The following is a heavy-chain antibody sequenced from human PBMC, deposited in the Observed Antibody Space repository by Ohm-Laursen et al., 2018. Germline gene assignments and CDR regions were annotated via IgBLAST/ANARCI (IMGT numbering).Heavy chain of an antibody. J-gene: IGHJ4*02. CDR1: GYTFTGYY. Sequence: ASVKVSCKASGYTFTGYYIHWVRQAPGQGLEWMGWINPNTDDTNYAQRFQGRVTMTRDTSINTAYMELGRLNSDDTAVYYCARRSGRWTDFDYWGQGTLVTVSS. D-gene: IGHD6-19*01. CDR2: INPNTDDT. V-gene: IGHV1-2*02. CDR3: ARRSGRWTDFDY.